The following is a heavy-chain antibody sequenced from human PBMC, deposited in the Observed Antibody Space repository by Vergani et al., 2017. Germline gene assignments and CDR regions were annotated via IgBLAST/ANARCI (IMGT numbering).Heavy chain of an antibody. D-gene: IGHD3-3*01. J-gene: IGHJ3*02. V-gene: IGHV3-9*01. CDR2: ISWNSGSI. CDR3: AKETHSITIFGVEDDAFDI. Sequence: EVQLVESGGGLVKPGGSLRLSCAASGFTFDDYAMHWVRQAPGKGLEWVSGISWNSGSIGYADSVKGRFTLSRDNAKKSMYLQMNSLRAGDTALYYCAKETHSITIFGVEDDAFDIWGQGTMVTVSS. CDR1: GFTFDDYA.